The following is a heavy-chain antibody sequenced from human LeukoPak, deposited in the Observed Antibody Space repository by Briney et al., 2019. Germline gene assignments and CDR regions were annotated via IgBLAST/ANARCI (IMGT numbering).Heavy chain of an antibody. V-gene: IGHV1-18*04. CDR3: ARDAIWFGEFLFDY. CDR1: GYTFTGYY. CDR2: ISAYNAKT. D-gene: IGHD3-10*01. Sequence: ASVKVSCKATGYTFTGYYIHWVRQAPGQGLEWLGWISAYNAKTHYAQKVQGRVTLTTDTSTSTAYMELRSLRSDDTAVYYCARDAIWFGEFLFDYWGQGALVTASS. J-gene: IGHJ4*02.